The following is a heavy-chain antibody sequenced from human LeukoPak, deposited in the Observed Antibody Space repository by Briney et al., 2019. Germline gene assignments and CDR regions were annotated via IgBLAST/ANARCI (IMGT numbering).Heavy chain of an antibody. CDR1: GGSFSGYY. CDR3: ARGLTVTTYYRTDPWGY. CDR2: INHSGST. V-gene: IGHV4-34*01. J-gene: IGHJ4*02. Sequence: PSETLSLTCAVYGGSFSGYYWSWIRQPPGKGLEWIGEINHSGSTNYNPSLKSRVTISVDTSKNQFSLKLSSVTAADTAVYYCARGLTVTTYYRTDPWGYWGQGTLVTVSS. D-gene: IGHD4-17*01.